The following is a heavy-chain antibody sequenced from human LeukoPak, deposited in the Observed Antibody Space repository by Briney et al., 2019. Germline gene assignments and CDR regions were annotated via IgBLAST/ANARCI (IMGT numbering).Heavy chain of an antibody. Sequence: PGGSLRLPCAASGFTLSKYLMLWVRQAPGRGLESVSRINTDGTVTTYADSVKGRFTVSRDNADNTMFLQMNSVRDEDTAVYYCATKQWLAPPPDSWGQGTPVTVSS. D-gene: IGHD6-19*01. V-gene: IGHV3-74*01. CDR1: GFTLSKYL. J-gene: IGHJ4*02. CDR2: INTDGTVT. CDR3: ATKQWLAPPPDS.